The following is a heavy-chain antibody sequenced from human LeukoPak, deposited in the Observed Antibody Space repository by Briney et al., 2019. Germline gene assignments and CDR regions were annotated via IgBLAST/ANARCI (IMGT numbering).Heavy chain of an antibody. Sequence: SVKVSCKASGGTFSSYAISWVRQAPGQGLEWMGGIIPIFGTANYAQKFQGRVTITTDESTSTAYMEPSSLRSEDTAVYYCARVGIGAARPVAYFDYWGQGTLVTVSS. CDR1: GGTFSSYA. D-gene: IGHD6-6*01. CDR3: ARVGIGAARPVAYFDY. V-gene: IGHV1-69*05. CDR2: IIPIFGTA. J-gene: IGHJ4*02.